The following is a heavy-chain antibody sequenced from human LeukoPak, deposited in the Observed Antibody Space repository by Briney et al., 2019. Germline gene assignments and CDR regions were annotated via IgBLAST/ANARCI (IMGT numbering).Heavy chain of an antibody. CDR1: RYTFTSYG. V-gene: IGHV1-18*01. CDR3: ARHLLYCSGGSCYPGTPFDY. J-gene: IGHJ4*02. Sequence: GASVKVSCKASRYTFTSYGISWVRQAPGQGLEWMGWISAYNGNTNYAQKLQGRVTMTTDTSTGTAYMELRSLRSDDTAVYYCARHLLYCSGGSCYPGTPFDYWGQGTLVTVSS. CDR2: ISAYNGNT. D-gene: IGHD2-15*01.